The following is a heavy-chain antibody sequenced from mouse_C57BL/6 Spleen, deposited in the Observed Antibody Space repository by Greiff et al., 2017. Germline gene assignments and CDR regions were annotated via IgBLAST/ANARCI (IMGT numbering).Heavy chain of an antibody. J-gene: IGHJ4*01. D-gene: IGHD1-1*01. CDR3: ATYYGKNYYAMDY. CDR1: GFTFSDYG. Sequence: EVKVEESGGGLVKPGGSLKLSCAASGFTFSDYGMHWVRQAPEKGLAWVAYISSGSSTIYYADTVKGRFTISRDNAKNTLFLQMTSLRSEDTAMYYCATYYGKNYYAMDYWGQGTSVTVSS. V-gene: IGHV5-17*01. CDR2: ISSGSSTI.